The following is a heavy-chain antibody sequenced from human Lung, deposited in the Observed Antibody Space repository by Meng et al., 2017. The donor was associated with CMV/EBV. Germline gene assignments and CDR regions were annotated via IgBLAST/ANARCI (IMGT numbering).Heavy chain of an antibody. CDR3: ARGDYYDSSGLDY. J-gene: IGHJ4*02. V-gene: IGHV7-4-1*02. D-gene: IGHD3-22*01. CDR1: GYTFTSYA. Sequence: VRLMPARSEVREHGAVMMFSCKAHGYTFTSYAMDLGRYSMAQGIELMGWINTNSGNLKYAQGFTGRFVFSMDTSDSTTYLQIRIRKVEATAVYYCARGDYYDSSGLDYWGQGTLVTVSS. CDR2: INTNSGNL.